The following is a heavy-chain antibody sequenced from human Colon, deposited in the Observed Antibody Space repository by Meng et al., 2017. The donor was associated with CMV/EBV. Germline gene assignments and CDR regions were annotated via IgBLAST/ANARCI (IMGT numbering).Heavy chain of an antibody. Sequence: ASVKVSCKASGYTFTGYYMHWVRQAPGQGLEWMGWINPNSGGTNYAQKFQGRVTMTRDTSISTAYMELSRLRSDDTAVYYCARDGGRITIFGVARLIAFDIWGQGTMVTVSS. D-gene: IGHD3-3*01. J-gene: IGHJ3*02. CDR3: ARDGGRITIFGVARLIAFDI. CDR2: INPNSGGT. CDR1: GYTFTGYY. V-gene: IGHV1-2*02.